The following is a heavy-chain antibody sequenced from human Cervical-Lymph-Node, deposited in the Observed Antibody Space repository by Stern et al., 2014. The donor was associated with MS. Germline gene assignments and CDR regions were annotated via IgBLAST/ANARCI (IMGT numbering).Heavy chain of an antibody. CDR1: GGTFSSYA. J-gene: IGHJ4*02. V-gene: IGHV1-69*01. CDR3: ARGYYYGSGSYSY. Sequence: VQLEESGAEVKKPGSSVKGSCKASGGTFSSYAISWVRQAPGQGLEWMGGIIPIFGTANYAQKFQGRVTITADESTSTAYMELSSLRSEDTAVYYCARGYYYGSGSYSYWGQGTLVTVSS. CDR2: IIPIFGTA. D-gene: IGHD3-10*01.